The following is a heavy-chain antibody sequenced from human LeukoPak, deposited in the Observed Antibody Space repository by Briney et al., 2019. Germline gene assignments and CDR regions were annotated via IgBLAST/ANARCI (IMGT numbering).Heavy chain of an antibody. CDR2: ITSRSSST. Sequence: GGSLRLSCAASGFTFSSFNMNWVRQAPGKGLEWVSYITSRSSSTYYADSVRGRFTISRDNAKNSLYLQMNSLRVEDTAVYYCAKGFSYDILTGFDYWGQGTLVTVSS. J-gene: IGHJ4*02. V-gene: IGHV3-48*01. CDR1: GFTFSSFN. D-gene: IGHD3-9*01. CDR3: AKGFSYDILTGFDY.